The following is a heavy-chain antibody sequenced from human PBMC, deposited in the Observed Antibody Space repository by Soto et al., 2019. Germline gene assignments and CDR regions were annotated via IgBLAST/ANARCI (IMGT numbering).Heavy chain of an antibody. CDR3: ARERPYSSSWYHDY. CDR1: GGSFSGYY. CDR2: INHSGST. D-gene: IGHD6-13*01. Sequence: SETLCLTCAVYGGSFSGYYWSWIRPPPGKGLEWIGEINHSGSTNYNPSLKSRVTISVDTSKNQFSLKLSSVTAADTAVYYCARERPYSSSWYHDYWGQGTLVTVSS. J-gene: IGHJ4*02. V-gene: IGHV4-34*01.